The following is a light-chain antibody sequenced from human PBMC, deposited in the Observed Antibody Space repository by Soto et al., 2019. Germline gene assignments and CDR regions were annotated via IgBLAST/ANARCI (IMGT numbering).Light chain of an antibody. Sequence: IVMTQAPATLSVSPGERATLSCRASQSVNIYLAWYQQKPGQAPRLLIFGASYRATGIPARFSGSGSGTEFNLTISSLQSEDFAVYFCQQYDDWRRLTFGGGTKVDIK. CDR2: GAS. J-gene: IGKJ4*01. CDR1: QSVNIY. V-gene: IGKV3D-15*01. CDR3: QQYDDWRRLT.